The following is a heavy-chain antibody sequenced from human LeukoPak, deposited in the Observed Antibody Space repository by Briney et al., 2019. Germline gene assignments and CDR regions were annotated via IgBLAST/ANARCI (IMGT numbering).Heavy chain of an antibody. CDR2: VSGRDTST. J-gene: IGHJ4*02. D-gene: IGHD3-9*01. CDR3: AKWGDYDVLTGYYDSDY. Sequence: GASLRVSCAASGFTFSNYAMSWVRQAPGKGLEWVSAVSGRDTSTYYTDSVKGRFNISRDNSKNTLYLQMNSLSAEDTAIYYCAKWGDYDVLTGYYDSDYWGQGTLVTVSS. CDR1: GFTFSNYA. V-gene: IGHV3-23*01.